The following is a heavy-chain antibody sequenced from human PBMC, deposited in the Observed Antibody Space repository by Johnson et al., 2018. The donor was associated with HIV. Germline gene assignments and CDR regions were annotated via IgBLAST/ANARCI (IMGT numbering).Heavy chain of an antibody. CDR3: AREYDAFDI. J-gene: IGHJ3*02. CDR2: ISYDGSNK. Sequence: QVQLVESGGGVVQPGRSLRLSCAASGFTFSSYAMHWVRQAPGKGLEWVAVISYDGSNKYYADSVKGRFTISRDNSKNTLYLQMNSLRAEDTAVYYCAREYDAFDIWGQGTIVTVSS. V-gene: IGHV3-30*04. CDR1: GFTFSSYA.